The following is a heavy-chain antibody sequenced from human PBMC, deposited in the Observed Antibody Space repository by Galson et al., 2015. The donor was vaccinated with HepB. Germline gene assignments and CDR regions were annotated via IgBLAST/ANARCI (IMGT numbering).Heavy chain of an antibody. D-gene: IGHD2-15*01. CDR2: INPSGGST. Sequence: SVKVSCKASGYTFTSYYMHWVRQAPGQGLEWMGIINPSGGSTSYAQKFQGRVTMTRDTSTSTVYMELSSLRSEDTAVYYCARVRYCSGGSCYSGFDYYYGMDVWGRGTTVTVSS. CDR3: ARVRYCSGGSCYSGFDYYYGMDV. V-gene: IGHV1-46*03. CDR1: GYTFTSYY. J-gene: IGHJ6*02.